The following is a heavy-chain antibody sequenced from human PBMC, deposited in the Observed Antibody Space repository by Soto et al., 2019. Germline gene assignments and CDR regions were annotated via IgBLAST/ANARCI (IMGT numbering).Heavy chain of an antibody. D-gene: IGHD3-3*01. V-gene: IGHV1-46*04. CDR2: INPSGGRI. Sequence: QMQLVQSGAEVKKPGASVKVSCKASGYTFTSYQMHWVRQAPGQGLEWMGIINPSGGRITYATRLQGRVMMTRDTSTNTVYMELRSLRSEDTAVYYCARDGPPTTTGVGPSYTMDVWGQGTTVTVS. CDR1: GYTFTSYQ. CDR3: ARDGPPTTTGVGPSYTMDV. J-gene: IGHJ6*02.